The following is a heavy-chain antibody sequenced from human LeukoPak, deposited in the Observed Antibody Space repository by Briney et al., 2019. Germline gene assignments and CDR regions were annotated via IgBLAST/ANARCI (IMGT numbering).Heavy chain of an antibody. D-gene: IGHD1-20*01. CDR1: GYTFTSYG. Sequence: ASVKVSFTASGYTFTSYGISWVRQAPGQGLEWMGRISPYNGNTKYAQKLQGRVTMATDTSTSTAYMELRSLRSDDTAVYYCARASTHRYNWKSGQLNDAFDIWGQGTMVTVSS. V-gene: IGHV1-18*01. J-gene: IGHJ3*02. CDR3: ARASTHRYNWKSGQLNDAFDI. CDR2: ISPYNGNT.